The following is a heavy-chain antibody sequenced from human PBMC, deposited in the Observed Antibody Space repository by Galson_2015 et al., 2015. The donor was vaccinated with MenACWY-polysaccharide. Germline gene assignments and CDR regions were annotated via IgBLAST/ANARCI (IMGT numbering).Heavy chain of an antibody. CDR2: ISYDGSNK. J-gene: IGHJ4*02. CDR1: GFTFSSYG. CDR3: AKDSTIFGVVLDY. D-gene: IGHD3-3*01. Sequence: SLRLSCAASGFTFSSYGVHWVRQAPGKGLEWVAVISYDGSNKYYADSVKGRFTISRDNSKNTLYLQMNSLRAEDTAVYYCAKDSTIFGVVLDYWGQGTLVTVSS. V-gene: IGHV3-30*18.